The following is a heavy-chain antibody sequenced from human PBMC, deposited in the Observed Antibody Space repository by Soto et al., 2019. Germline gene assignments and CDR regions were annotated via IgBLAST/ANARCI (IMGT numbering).Heavy chain of an antibody. CDR1: GYSFTSYW. D-gene: IGHD2-2*01. V-gene: IGHV5-51*01. Sequence: PGESLKISCKGSGYSFTSYWIGWVRQMPGEGLEWMGIIYPGDSDTRYSPSFQGQVTISADKSISTAYLQWASLKASDTAMYYCARQYCSSTSCPFDYWGQGTLVTVSS. J-gene: IGHJ4*02. CDR3: ARQYCSSTSCPFDY. CDR2: IYPGDSDT.